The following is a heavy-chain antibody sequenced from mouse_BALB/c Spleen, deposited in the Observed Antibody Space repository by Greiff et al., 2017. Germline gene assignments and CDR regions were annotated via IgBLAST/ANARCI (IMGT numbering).Heavy chain of an antibody. V-gene: IGHV2-9*02. CDR1: GFSLTSYG. J-gene: IGHJ3*01. CDR3: ARGLYYGNYGFAY. Sequence: VKLVESGPGLVAPSQSLSITCTVSGFSLTSYGVHWVRQPPGKGLEWLGVIWAGGSTNYNSALMSRLSISKDNSKSQVFLKMNSLQTDDTAMYYCARGLYYGNYGFAYWGQGTLVTVSA. D-gene: IGHD2-1*01. CDR2: IWAGGST.